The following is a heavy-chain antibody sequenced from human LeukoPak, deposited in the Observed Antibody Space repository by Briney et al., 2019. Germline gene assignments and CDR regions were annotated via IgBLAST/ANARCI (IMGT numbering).Heavy chain of an antibody. CDR1: GFTFSSYA. J-gene: IGHJ4*02. D-gene: IGHD3-22*01. V-gene: IGHV3-7*01. CDR3: AVYYSSGPIAY. CDR2: IKQDGSEK. Sequence: GGSLRLSCAASGFTFSSYAMSWVRQAPGKGLEWVANIKQDGSEKHYVDSVKGRFTVSRDNAKNSLYLQMNSLRAEDTAVYYCAVYYSSGPIAYWGQGTLVTVSS.